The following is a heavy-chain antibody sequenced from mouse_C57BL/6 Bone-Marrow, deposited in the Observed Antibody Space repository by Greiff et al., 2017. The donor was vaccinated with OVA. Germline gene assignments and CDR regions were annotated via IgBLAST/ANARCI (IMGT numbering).Heavy chain of an antibody. D-gene: IGHD1-1*01. J-gene: IGHJ2*01. V-gene: IGHV1-26*01. CDR1: GYTFTDYY. Sequence: EVQLQQSGPELVKPGASVKISCRASGYTFTDYYMNWVKQSHGKSLEWIGDINPNNGGTSYNQKFKGKATLTVDKSSSTAYMELRSLTSEDSAVYYCARENYGSSLGVLDYWGQGTTLTVSS. CDR2: INPNNGGT. CDR3: ARENYGSSLGVLDY.